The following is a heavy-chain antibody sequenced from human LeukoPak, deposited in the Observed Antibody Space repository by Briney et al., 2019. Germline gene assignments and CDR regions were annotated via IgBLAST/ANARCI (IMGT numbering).Heavy chain of an antibody. Sequence: SETLSLTCAVSGYSISSGYYWGWIRQPPGKGLEWIGSIYHSGSTYYNPSLKSRATISVDTSKNQFSLKLSSVTAADTAVYYCARDFVWGCSGGSCYPGYFDYWGQGTLVTVSS. V-gene: IGHV4-38-2*02. J-gene: IGHJ4*02. CDR3: ARDFVWGCSGGSCYPGYFDY. CDR1: GYSISSGYY. D-gene: IGHD2-15*01. CDR2: IYHSGST.